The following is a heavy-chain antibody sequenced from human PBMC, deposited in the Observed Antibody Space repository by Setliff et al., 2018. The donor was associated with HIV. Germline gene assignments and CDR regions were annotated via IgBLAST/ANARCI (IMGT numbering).Heavy chain of an antibody. Sequence: GGSLRLSCAASGFTFSSYAMTWVRQAPGKGLEWVASITGSGISTYHADFVKGRFTISRDKSKNTLYLQMNSLRTEDTAVYYCAKNARDYYYYYMDVWGKGTTVTVSS. CDR2: ITGSGIST. CDR1: GFTFSSYA. CDR3: AKNARDYYYYYMDV. V-gene: IGHV3-23*01. J-gene: IGHJ6*03.